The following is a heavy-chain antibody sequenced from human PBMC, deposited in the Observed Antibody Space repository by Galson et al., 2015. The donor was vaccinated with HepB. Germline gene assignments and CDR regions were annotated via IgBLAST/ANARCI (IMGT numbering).Heavy chain of an antibody. J-gene: IGHJ2*01. Sequence: SVKVSCKASGYTFTGYFIHWVRQAPGQGLEWMGWINPNTGDTDYAQKFLDWVTLTRDTSISTAYMDLTRLKSDDTAVYYCARVPIQTPYYWYFDLWGRGTLVAVSS. CDR1: GYTFTGYF. CDR2: INPNTGDT. V-gene: IGHV1-2*04. CDR3: ARVPIQTPYYWYFDL.